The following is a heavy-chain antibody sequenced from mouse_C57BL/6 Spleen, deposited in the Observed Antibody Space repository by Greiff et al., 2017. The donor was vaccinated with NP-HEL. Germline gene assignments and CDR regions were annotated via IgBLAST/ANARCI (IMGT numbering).Heavy chain of an antibody. J-gene: IGHJ4*01. CDR3: ARRLLLRRGYAMDY. CDR2: IDPSDSYT. Sequence: QVQLQQPGAELVMPGASVKLSCKASGYTFTSYWMHWVKQRPGQGLEWIGEIDPSDSYTNYNQKFKGKSTLTVDKSSSTAYMQLSSLTSEDSAVYYCARRLLLRRGYAMDYWGQGTSVTVSS. D-gene: IGHD1-1*01. V-gene: IGHV1-69*01. CDR1: GYTFTSYW.